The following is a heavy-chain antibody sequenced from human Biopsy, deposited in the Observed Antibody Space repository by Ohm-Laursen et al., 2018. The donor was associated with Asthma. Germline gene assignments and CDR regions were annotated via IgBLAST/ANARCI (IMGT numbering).Heavy chain of an antibody. J-gene: IGHJ4*02. CDR2: GGSYYDGGLK. CDR1: GFTFRSYA. V-gene: IGHV3-30-3*01. Sequence: SLRLSCAASGFTFRSYAMHWVRQAPGKGLEWVAVGGSYYDGGLKYYADSVNGRFTVSRDDSMNTLYLQMNSVRPDDTAVYYCARDVMEWYLPAFDFWGQGTLVTVSS. CDR3: ARDVMEWYLPAFDF. D-gene: IGHD3-3*01.